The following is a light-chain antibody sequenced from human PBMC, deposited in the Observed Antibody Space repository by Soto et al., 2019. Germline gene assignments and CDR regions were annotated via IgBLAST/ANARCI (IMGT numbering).Light chain of an antibody. CDR3: QQYNNWPRAT. V-gene: IGKV3-15*01. CDR2: RTS. CDR1: QSITNN. J-gene: IGKJ4*01. Sequence: ETVMTQSPATLSVSPGERATLSCRASQSITNNLAWYQQKPGQAPRLIMFRTSTRATGVPARFSGSGSGTEFNMTISSLQSEEFAVYYCQQYNNWPRATFGGGTKVEIK.